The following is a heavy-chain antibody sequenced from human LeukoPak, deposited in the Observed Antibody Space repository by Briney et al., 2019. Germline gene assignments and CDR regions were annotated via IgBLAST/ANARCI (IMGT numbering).Heavy chain of an antibody. Sequence: PSETLSLTCTVSGGSISSYYWSWIRQPSGKGLEWIGYIYYSGSTNYNPSLKSRVTISVDTSKSQFSLKLSSVTAADTAVYYCARYSSGWYGDFDYWGQGILVTVSS. D-gene: IGHD6-19*01. CDR3: ARYSSGWYGDFDY. V-gene: IGHV4-59*01. CDR1: GGSISSYY. CDR2: IYYSGST. J-gene: IGHJ4*02.